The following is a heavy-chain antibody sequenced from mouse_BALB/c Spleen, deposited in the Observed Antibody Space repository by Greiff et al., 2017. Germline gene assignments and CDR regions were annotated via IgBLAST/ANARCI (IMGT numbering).Heavy chain of an antibody. J-gene: IGHJ4*01. CDR2: ISTYYGDA. D-gene: IGHD2-1*01. Sequence: QVQLQQSGAELVRPGVSVKISCKGSGYTFTDYAMHWVKQSHAKSLEWIGVISTYYGDASYNQKFKGKATMTVDKSSSTAYMELARLTSEDSAIYYCARSWGNYDYYAMDYWGQGTSVTVSS. V-gene: IGHV1S137*01. CDR1: GYTFTDYA. CDR3: ARSWGNYDYYAMDY.